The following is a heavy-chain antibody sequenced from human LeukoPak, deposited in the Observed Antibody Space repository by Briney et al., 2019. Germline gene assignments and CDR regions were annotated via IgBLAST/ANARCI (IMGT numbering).Heavy chain of an antibody. CDR1: GFTFSSYS. V-gene: IGHV3-21*01. CDR3: SKDFYCSCLYDYYF. D-gene: IGHD6-19*01. CDR2: ISTSSNYI. Sequence: GGSLRLSCAASGFTFSSYSMNWVRQAPGKGLEWVSSISTSSNYIYHTDSVKGRFTISRDNAKNSLYLQMNSLRAEDTAVYYCSKDFYCSCLYDYYFWGQGTLVTVSS. J-gene: IGHJ4*02.